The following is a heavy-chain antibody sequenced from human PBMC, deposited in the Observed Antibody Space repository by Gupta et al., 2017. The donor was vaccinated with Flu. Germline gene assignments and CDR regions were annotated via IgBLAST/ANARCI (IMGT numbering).Heavy chain of an antibody. CDR2: INHSGSG. J-gene: IGHJ5*02. D-gene: IGHD4-17*01. CDR3: ARGADGDYRHFDLDP. Sequence: QVQLQQWGAGLLKPSETLSLTCAVYGGSSSGYYWTWIRQPPGKGLEWIGEINHSGSGNYNPSLKSRVTISVDTSRNQFSLNLSSVTAADTAVYYCARGADGDYRHFDLDPWGQGTLVTVSS. V-gene: IGHV4-34*01. CDR1: GGSSSGYY.